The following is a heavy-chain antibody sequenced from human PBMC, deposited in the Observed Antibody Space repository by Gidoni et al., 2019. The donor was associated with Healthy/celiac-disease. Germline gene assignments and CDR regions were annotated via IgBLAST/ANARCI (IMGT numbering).Heavy chain of an antibody. V-gene: IGHV3-53*02. CDR1: GFTVSSNY. J-gene: IGHJ4*02. Sequence: EVQLVETGGGLIQPGGSLRLSCAASGFTVSSNYMSWVRQAPGKGLEWVSVIYSGGSTYYADSGKGRFTIARDNSKNTLYLQMNSLRAEDTAVYYCARETTYYCDYWGQGTLVTVSS. CDR3: ARETTYYCDY. CDR2: IYSGGST.